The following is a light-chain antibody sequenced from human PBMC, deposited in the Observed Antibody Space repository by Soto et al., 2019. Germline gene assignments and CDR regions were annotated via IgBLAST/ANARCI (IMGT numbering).Light chain of an antibody. CDR3: QHYNNWPIT. Sequence: VITQSAASLSVSPGESVTLSCRASQSVASNLAWYQQKPGQAPRLLIYGTSTRATGVPDRFSGSGSGTDFTLTISSLQAADFAVYHCQHYNNWPITFGQGTRLEIK. V-gene: IGKV3-15*01. CDR2: GTS. CDR1: QSVASN. J-gene: IGKJ5*01.